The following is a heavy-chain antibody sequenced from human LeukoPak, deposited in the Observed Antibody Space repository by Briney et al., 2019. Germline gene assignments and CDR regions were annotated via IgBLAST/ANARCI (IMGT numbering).Heavy chain of an antibody. CDR2: ISGSGGTT. CDR3: AKAHEDYYDTSGNFDY. Sequence: GGSLRLSCAASGFTFSNYAMNWVRQAPGKGLEWVSAISGSGGTTYYADSVKGRFTISRDNSKNTLYLQMNSLRADDTAVYYCAKAHEDYYDTSGNFDYWGQGTLVTVST. J-gene: IGHJ4*02. D-gene: IGHD3-22*01. CDR1: GFTFSNYA. V-gene: IGHV3-23*01.